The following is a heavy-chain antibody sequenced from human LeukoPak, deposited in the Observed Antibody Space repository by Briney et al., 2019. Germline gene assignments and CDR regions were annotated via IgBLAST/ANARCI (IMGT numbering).Heavy chain of an antibody. D-gene: IGHD6-13*01. J-gene: IGHJ4*02. Sequence: PGESLKISCKGSGYSFTSYWIGWVRQMPGKGLEWMGIIYPGDSDTRYSPSFQGQVTISADKSISTAYLQWSSLKASDTAMYYCARHPRKGIAASGPFFDYWGQGTLVTVSS. CDR1: GYSFTSYW. V-gene: IGHV5-51*01. CDR3: ARHPRKGIAASGPFFDY. CDR2: IYPGDSDT.